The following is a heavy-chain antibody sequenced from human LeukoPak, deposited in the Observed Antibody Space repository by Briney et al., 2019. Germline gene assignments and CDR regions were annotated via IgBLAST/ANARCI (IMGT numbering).Heavy chain of an antibody. V-gene: IGHV3-23*01. Sequence: PGGSLRLSCAASGFTFSSYAMSWVRQAPGKGLEWVSAISGSGGSTYYADSVKGRFTISRDNSKNTLYLQMNSLRAEDTAVYYCAKAAKIPSHGDYPPDYWGQGTLVTVSS. D-gene: IGHD4-17*01. J-gene: IGHJ4*02. CDR2: ISGSGGST. CDR3: AKAAKIPSHGDYPPDY. CDR1: GFTFSSYA.